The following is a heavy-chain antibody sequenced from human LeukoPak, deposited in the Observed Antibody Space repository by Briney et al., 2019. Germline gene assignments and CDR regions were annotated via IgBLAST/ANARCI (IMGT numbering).Heavy chain of an antibody. D-gene: IGHD2-2*01. CDR2: IIPILGIA. V-gene: IGHV1-69*04. Sequence: SVKVSCKASGGTFSSYAISWVRQAPGQGLEWMGRIIPILGIANYAQKFQGRVTITADKSTSTAYMELSSLRSEDTVVYFRAEDGIRYCSSTSCYQKYYYYYGMDVWGQGTTVTVSS. CDR3: AEDGIRYCSSTSCYQKYYYYYGMDV. CDR1: GGTFSSYA. J-gene: IGHJ6*02.